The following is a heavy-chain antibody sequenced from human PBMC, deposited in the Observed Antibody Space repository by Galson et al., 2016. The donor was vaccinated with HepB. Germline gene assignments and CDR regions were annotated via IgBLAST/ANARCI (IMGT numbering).Heavy chain of an antibody. J-gene: IGHJ6*02. CDR3: AKVTTMIVVYYYAMDV. CDR1: GFTFSTYA. D-gene: IGHD3-22*01. CDR2: ISGGGGNT. Sequence: SLRLSCAASGFTFSTYAMNWVRQAPGKGLEWVSGISGGGGNTYYADSVKGRFTISKDNSKNTLYLQMHSLRAEDTAVNYCAKVTTMIVVYYYAMDVWGQGTTVTVSS. V-gene: IGHV3-23*01.